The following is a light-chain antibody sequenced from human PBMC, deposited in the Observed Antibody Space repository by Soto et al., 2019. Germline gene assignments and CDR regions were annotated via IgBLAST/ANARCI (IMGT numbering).Light chain of an antibody. J-gene: IGKJ3*01. CDR1: QRISSN. Sequence: DIQLTQFPSSLSASVGDRVTITCRTSQRISSNLHWYQQKPGKAPNLLIYVASNLQNGVPSRFSGGGSGTDFTLTISSLQPEDFATYYCKQSYGTSFSFGPGTRVNMK. CDR2: VAS. V-gene: IGKV1-39*01. CDR3: KQSYGTSFS.